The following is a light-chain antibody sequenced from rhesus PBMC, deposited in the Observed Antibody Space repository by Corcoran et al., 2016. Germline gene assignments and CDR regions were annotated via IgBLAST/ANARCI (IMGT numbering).Light chain of an antibody. J-gene: IGKJ3*01. CDR1: ENVNNY. Sequence: DIQMTQSPSSLSASVGARVTITCRTSENVNNYLNWYQQKPGKAPKLLIYKASTLQSGVPSRLSGSGSGTDYTLAISSLHSEDVATYYCQHNYGTPFTFGPGTKLDIK. CDR2: KAS. V-gene: IGKV1-74*01. CDR3: QHNYGTPFT.